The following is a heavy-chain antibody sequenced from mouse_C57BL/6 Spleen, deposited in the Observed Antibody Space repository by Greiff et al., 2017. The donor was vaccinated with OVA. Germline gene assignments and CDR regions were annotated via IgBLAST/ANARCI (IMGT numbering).Heavy chain of an antibody. Sequence: VQLQQSGPELVKPGASVKIPCKASGYTFTDYNMDWVKQSHGKSLEWIGDINPNNGGTIYNQKFKGKATLTVDKSSSTAYMELRSLASEDTAVYYCARRGGRVYYGNPFAYWGQGTLVTVSA. CDR3: ARRGGRVYYGNPFAY. V-gene: IGHV1-18*01. D-gene: IGHD2-1*01. CDR2: INPNNGGT. J-gene: IGHJ3*01. CDR1: GYTFTDYN.